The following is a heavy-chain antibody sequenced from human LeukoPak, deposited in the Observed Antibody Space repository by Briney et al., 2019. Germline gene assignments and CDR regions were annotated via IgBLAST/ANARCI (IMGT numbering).Heavy chain of an antibody. CDR3: ARDLYDFWSGYYRPNWFDP. D-gene: IGHD3-3*01. V-gene: IGHV3-21*01. Sequence: PGGSLRLSCAASGFTFSSYNMNWVRQAPGKGLEWVSSISSSSDYIYYADSVKGRFTISRDNAKNSLYLQMNSLRAEDTAVYYCARDLYDFWSGYYRPNWFDPWGQGTLVTVSS. J-gene: IGHJ5*02. CDR2: ISSSSDYI. CDR1: GFTFSSYN.